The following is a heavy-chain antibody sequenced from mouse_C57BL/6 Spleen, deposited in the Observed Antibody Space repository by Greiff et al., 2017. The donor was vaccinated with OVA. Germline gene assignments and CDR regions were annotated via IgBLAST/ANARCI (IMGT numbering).Heavy chain of an antibody. V-gene: IGHV2-5*01. CDR3: AKNTGTGAMDY. D-gene: IGHD4-1*01. J-gene: IGHJ4*01. Sequence: VKLQESGPGLVQPSQSLSITCTVSGFSLTSYGVHWVRQSPGKDLEWLGVIWRGGSTDYNAAFMSRLSITKDNAKSQVFFKMNSLQADDTAIYYCAKNTGTGAMDYWGQGTSVTVSS. CDR2: IWRGGST. CDR1: GFSLTSYG.